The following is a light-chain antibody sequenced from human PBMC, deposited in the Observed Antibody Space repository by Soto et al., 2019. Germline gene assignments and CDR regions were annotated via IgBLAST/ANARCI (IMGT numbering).Light chain of an antibody. CDR3: SSYTSSSNYV. V-gene: IGLV2-14*01. CDR1: SSHVGGYNY. Sequence: QSALTQPASVSGSPGQSITLSCTRTSSHVGGYNYVSWYQQHPGKAPKLMIYDVSNRRSGVSNRFSGSKSGNTAALTISGLQAEDEGDYYCSSYTSSSNYVFGTGTKLTVL. J-gene: IGLJ1*01. CDR2: DVS.